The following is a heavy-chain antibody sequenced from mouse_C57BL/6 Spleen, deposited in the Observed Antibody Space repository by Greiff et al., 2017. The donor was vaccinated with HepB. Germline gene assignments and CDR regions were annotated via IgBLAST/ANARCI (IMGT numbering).Heavy chain of an antibody. CDR1: GFTFSSYA. CDR2: ISDGGSYT. D-gene: IGHD4-1*02. CDR3: ARVQLAWFAY. Sequence: EVKVVESGGGLVKPGGSLKLSCAASGFTFSSYAMSWVRQTPEKRLEWVATISDGGSYTYYPDNVKGRFTISRDNAKNNLYLQMSHLKSEDTAMYYCARVQLAWFAYWGQGTLVTVSA. V-gene: IGHV5-4*03. J-gene: IGHJ3*01.